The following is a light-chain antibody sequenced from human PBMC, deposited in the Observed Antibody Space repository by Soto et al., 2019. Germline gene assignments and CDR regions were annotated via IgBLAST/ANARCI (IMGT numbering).Light chain of an antibody. CDR1: SSNIGAGYD. V-gene: IGLV1-40*01. Sequence: QAVVTQPPSVSGAPGQRVTISCTGSSSNIGAGYDVHWYQQLPGTAPKLLIYGNSNRPSGVPDRLSGSKSGTSASLAITGLQAEDEADYYCQSYDSSLSAYVFGTGTKLTVL. CDR2: GNS. J-gene: IGLJ1*01. CDR3: QSYDSSLSAYV.